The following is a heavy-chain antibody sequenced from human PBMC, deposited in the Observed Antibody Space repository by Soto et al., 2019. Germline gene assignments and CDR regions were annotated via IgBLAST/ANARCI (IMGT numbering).Heavy chain of an antibody. V-gene: IGHV5-10-1*01. CDR1: GYSFTSYW. J-gene: IGHJ4*02. D-gene: IGHD1-7*01. CDR3: AKNQERELPRVIDF. CDR2: IDPSDSYT. Sequence: GESLKISCKGSGYSFTSYWISWVRQMPGKGLEWMGRIDPSDSYTNYSPSFQGHVTISADKSISTAYLQWSSLRAEDTALYYCAKNQERELPRVIDFWGQGTLVTVSS.